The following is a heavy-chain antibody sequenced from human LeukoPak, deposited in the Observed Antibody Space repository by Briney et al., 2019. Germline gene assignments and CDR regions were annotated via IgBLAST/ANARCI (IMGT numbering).Heavy chain of an antibody. J-gene: IGHJ4*02. CDR3: ARRRGGSGCLDF. V-gene: IGHV5-51*01. D-gene: IGHD3-10*01. CDR2: NYPDDSDT. Sequence: GESLKISCKGPGYNFNSYWIGWVRQMPRKGLEWMGINYPDDSDTSYSPSFQGQVTISANKSISTAYLQWSTLKASDTAMYFCARRRGGSGCLDFGGKGTVVSVSS. CDR1: GYNFNSYW.